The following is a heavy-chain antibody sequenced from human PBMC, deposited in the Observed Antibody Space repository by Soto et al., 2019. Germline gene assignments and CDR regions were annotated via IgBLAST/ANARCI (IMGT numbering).Heavy chain of an antibody. Sequence: SETMSLTCTVSGGSISSYYWSWIRQPPGKGLEWIGYIYYSGSTNYNPSLKSRVTISVDTSKNQFSLKLSSVTAADTAVYYCARALKGDYYDPPFDPWGQGTLVTVSS. CDR2: IYYSGST. CDR3: ARALKGDYYDPPFDP. J-gene: IGHJ5*02. CDR1: GGSISSYY. V-gene: IGHV4-59*01. D-gene: IGHD3-22*01.